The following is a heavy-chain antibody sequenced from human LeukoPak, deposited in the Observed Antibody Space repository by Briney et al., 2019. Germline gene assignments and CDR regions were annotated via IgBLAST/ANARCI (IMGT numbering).Heavy chain of an antibody. D-gene: IGHD2-15*01. CDR3: ARGPYCSGGSCYHFDY. Sequence: GASVKVSCKASRYTFTSYAMHWVRQAPGQRLEWMGWINAGNGNTKYSQKLQGRVTITRDTSASTAYMELSSLRSEDTAVYYCARGPYCSGGSCYHFDYWGQGTLVTVSS. V-gene: IGHV1-3*01. CDR1: RYTFTSYA. J-gene: IGHJ4*02. CDR2: INAGNGNT.